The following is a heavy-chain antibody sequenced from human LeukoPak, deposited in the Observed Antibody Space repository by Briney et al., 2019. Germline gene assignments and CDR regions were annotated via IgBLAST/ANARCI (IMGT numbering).Heavy chain of an antibody. D-gene: IGHD4-17*01. V-gene: IGHV4-34*01. CDR2: INHSGST. J-gene: IGHJ4*02. CDR3: ARHWLYGDRTSGQLFDY. Sequence: PSETLSLTCAVYGGSFSGYYWSWIRQPPGKGLEWIGEINHSGSTNYNPSLKSRVTIPVDTSKNQFSLKLSSVTAADTAVYYCARHWLYGDRTSGQLFDYWGQGTLVTVSS. CDR1: GGSFSGYY.